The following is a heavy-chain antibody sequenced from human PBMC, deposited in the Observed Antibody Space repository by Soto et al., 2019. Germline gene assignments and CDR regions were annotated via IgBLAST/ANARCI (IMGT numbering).Heavy chain of an antibody. CDR2: INHSGST. J-gene: IGHJ6*02. CDR3: ASDYYDSSGYYRGTDV. V-gene: IGHV4-34*01. Sequence: PSETLSLTCAVYGGSFSGYYWSWIRQPPGKGLEWIGEINHSGSTNYNPSLKSRVTISVDTSKNQFSLKLSSVTAADTAVYYCASDYYDSSGYYRGTDVWGQGTTVTVSS. CDR1: GGSFSGYY. D-gene: IGHD3-22*01.